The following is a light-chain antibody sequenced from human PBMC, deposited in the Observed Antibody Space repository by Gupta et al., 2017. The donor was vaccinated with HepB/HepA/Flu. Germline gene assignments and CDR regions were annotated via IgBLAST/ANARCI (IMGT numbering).Light chain of an antibody. CDR3: QQYDSNPQRT. V-gene: IGKV4-1*01. CDR2: WAS. J-gene: IGKJ1*01. Sequence: DIVMTQSPDSLAVSLGERATINCKSSQSVLYSSNNRNYLAWYQQKPGQPPKLLIYWASTREAGVPDRFSGSGSGKDFTLTISRRQAEDVALYYCQQYDSNPQRTFVQGTKVEIK. CDR1: QSVLYSSNNRNY.